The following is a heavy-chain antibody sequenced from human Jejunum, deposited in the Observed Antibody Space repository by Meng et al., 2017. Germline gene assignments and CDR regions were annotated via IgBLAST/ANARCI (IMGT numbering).Heavy chain of an antibody. CDR1: GFTFSSHE. V-gene: IGHV3-48*03. CDR3: ARQMIPHSSVWYP. D-gene: IGHD6-19*01. J-gene: IGHJ5*02. CDR2: ITSSGSTI. Sequence: GESLKISCAASGFTFSSHEMNWVRQAPGKGLEWVSYITSSGSTIYYADSVRGRFTISRDNAKNSLFLQMNSLRAEDTAVYYCARQMIPHSSVWYPWGQGTLVTVSS.